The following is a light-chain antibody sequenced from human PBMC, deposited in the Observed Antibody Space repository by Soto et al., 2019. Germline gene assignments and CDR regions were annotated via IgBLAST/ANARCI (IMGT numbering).Light chain of an antibody. Sequence: DIQMTQSPSSLSASVGDRVTITCRASQGIRNDLAWYQQKPGKAPKRLMYAASRLHTGVPSRFSGSGSGTEFTLTISSLQPEDFATYYCLQHNSFPWTFGQGTKVEIK. CDR3: LQHNSFPWT. CDR2: AAS. V-gene: IGKV1-17*01. CDR1: QGIRND. J-gene: IGKJ1*01.